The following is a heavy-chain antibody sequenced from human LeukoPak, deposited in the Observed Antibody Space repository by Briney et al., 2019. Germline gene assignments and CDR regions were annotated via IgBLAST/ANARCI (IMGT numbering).Heavy chain of an antibody. CDR3: AKGFEGIAAAGTGWYFDY. Sequence: GGSLRLSCAASGFTFSGYSMSWVRQAPGKGLEWVSAISGSGGSTYYADSVKGRFTISRDNSKNTLYLQMNSLRAEDTAVYYCAKGFEGIAAAGTGWYFDYWGQGTLVTVSS. D-gene: IGHD6-13*01. J-gene: IGHJ4*02. CDR2: ISGSGGST. CDR1: GFTFSGYS. V-gene: IGHV3-23*01.